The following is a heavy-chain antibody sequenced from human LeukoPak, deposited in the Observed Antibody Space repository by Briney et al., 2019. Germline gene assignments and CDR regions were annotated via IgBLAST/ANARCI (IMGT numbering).Heavy chain of an antibody. Sequence: ASVKASCKASGYTFTSYGISWVRQAPGQGLEWMGWISAYNGNTNYAQKLQGRVTMTTDTSTSTAYMELRSLRSDDTAVYYCARCSYCSSTSCYIGLYYYYGMDVWGQGTTVTVSS. V-gene: IGHV1-18*01. CDR2: ISAYNGNT. CDR3: ARCSYCSSTSCYIGLYYYYGMDV. J-gene: IGHJ6*02. CDR1: GYTFTSYG. D-gene: IGHD2-2*02.